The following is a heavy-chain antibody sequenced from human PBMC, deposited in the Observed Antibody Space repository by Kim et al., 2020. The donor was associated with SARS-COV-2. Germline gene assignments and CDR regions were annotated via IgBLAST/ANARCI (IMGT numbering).Heavy chain of an antibody. Sequence: GGSLRLSCAASKFIVSNNYMTWVRQAPGKGLECVAVNYSDGSTSYADSVKGRFTISRHNSKNTLYLQMNSLRPEDTAVYYCARGLMGLDVWGQGTTVTVSS. J-gene: IGHJ6*02. CDR1: KFIVSNNY. V-gene: IGHV3-53*04. CDR3: ARGLMGLDV. D-gene: IGHD3-16*01. CDR2: NYSDGST.